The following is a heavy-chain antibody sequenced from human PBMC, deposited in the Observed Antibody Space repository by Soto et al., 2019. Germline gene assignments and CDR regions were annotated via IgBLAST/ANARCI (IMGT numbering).Heavy chain of an antibody. CDR3: ARDKSPSYFRSIRCYEGGMMDV. CDR1: GFTFSRYW. J-gene: IGHJ6*04. CDR2: IKQDVSEK. Sequence: EVQLVESGGGLVQPGGSLRLSCAASGFTFSRYWMSWVRQAPGKGLEWVANIKQDVSEKYYVDSVRGRFTMSRDNAKSFLFLQRKSLKAEETAVYYCARDKSPSYFRSIRCYEGGMMDVWGKGTTVTVSS. D-gene: IGHD3-3*01. V-gene: IGHV3-7*01.